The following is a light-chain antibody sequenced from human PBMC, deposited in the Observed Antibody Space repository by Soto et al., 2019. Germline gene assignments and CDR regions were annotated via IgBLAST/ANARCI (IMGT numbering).Light chain of an antibody. Sequence: IEVTQSPSSLSAAVGDRVTITCRASQAIRSYLAWYQQKPGKAPKLLIDVASTLQCGVSPRFSGSGVGSDFTLTISSLQPEDCATYYCQQLHTYPLTFGGGTKVEI. CDR2: VAS. CDR1: QAIRSY. V-gene: IGKV1-9*01. J-gene: IGKJ4*01. CDR3: QQLHTYPLT.